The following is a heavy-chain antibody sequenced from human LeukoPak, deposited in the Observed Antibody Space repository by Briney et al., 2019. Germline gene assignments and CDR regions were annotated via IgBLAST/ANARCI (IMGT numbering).Heavy chain of an antibody. CDR3: AKDRHAPGRYCSSTSCLPFDP. D-gene: IGHD2-2*01. Sequence: GGSLRLSCAASGFTFSSYDMSWVRQAPGKGLEWVSAISGSGGSTYYADSVKGRFTISRDNFEKKLYLQMNSLRAEDTAVYYCAKDRHAPGRYCSSTSCLPFDPWGQGTLVTVSS. J-gene: IGHJ5*02. CDR1: GFTFSSYD. V-gene: IGHV3-23*01. CDR2: ISGSGGST.